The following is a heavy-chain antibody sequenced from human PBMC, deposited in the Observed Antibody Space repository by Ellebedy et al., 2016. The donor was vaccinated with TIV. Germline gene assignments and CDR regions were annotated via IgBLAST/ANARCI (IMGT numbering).Heavy chain of an antibody. D-gene: IGHD3-22*01. CDR2: INQDGSQK. V-gene: IGHV3-7*03. CDR1: GFTFSTYW. CDR3: RAIVVMTTDEYFQQ. J-gene: IGHJ1*01. Sequence: GESLKISCAASGFTFSTYWMHWVRQAPGKGLEWVANINQDGSQKYYVDSVKGRFTISRDNAKNSLYLQMNSLKTEDTGVYYCRAIVVMTTDEYFQQWGQGTLVTVSS.